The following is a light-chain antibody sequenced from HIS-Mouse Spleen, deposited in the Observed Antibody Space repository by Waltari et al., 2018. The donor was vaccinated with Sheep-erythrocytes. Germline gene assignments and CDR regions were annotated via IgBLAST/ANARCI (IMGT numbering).Light chain of an antibody. CDR1: SSNIGSNY. CDR2: RTN. CDR3: AAWDDSLSGNWV. V-gene: IGLV1-47*01. Sequence: QSVLTQPPSASGTPGQRVTISCSGSSSNIGSNYVYWYQQLPGTAPKLLIYRTNQRPSGVPDRCSGSKSGTSASLAISGLRSEDEADYYCAAWDDSLSGNWVFGGGTKLTVL. J-gene: IGLJ3*02.